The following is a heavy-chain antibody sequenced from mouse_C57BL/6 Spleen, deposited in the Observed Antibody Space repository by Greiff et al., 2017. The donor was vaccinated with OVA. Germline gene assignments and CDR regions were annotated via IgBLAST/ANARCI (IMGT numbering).Heavy chain of an antibody. J-gene: IGHJ1*03. CDR2: LYPGSGNT. V-gene: IGHV1-76*01. CDR1: GYTFTDYY. Sequence: QVQLQQSGAELVRPGASVKLSCKASGYTFTDYYINWVKQRPGQGLEWIARLYPGSGNTYYNEKFKGKATLTAEKSSSTAYMQLSSLTSEDSAVYFCARSYYYGSSYVWYFDVWGTGTTVTVSS. D-gene: IGHD1-1*01. CDR3: ARSYYYGSSYVWYFDV.